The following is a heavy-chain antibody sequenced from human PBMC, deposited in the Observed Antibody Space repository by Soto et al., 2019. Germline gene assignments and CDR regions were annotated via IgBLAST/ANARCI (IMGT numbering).Heavy chain of an antibody. Sequence: ASVKVSCKASGYTFTSYGISWVRQAPGQGLEWMGWISAYNGNTNYAQKLQGRVAMTTDTSTSTAYMELRSLRSDDTAVYYCARDTPYDSSGYYLDYWGQGTLVTVSS. V-gene: IGHV1-18*04. D-gene: IGHD3-22*01. J-gene: IGHJ4*02. CDR2: ISAYNGNT. CDR1: GYTFTSYG. CDR3: ARDTPYDSSGYYLDY.